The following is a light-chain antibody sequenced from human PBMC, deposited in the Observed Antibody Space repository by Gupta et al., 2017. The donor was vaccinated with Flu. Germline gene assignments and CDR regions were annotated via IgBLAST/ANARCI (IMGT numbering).Light chain of an antibody. CDR3: QSYDSFNRVGV. V-gene: IGLV6-57*01. Sequence: NFMLTQPHAVSESPSHTVTISCTRSIGSIATNYVQWYQQRPGSSPITVIYEDNQSPSEVPERFSGSIDSSSNSAALTITGLKTEDDADDFCQSYDSFNRVGVFGGGTKLTVL. CDR1: IGSIATNY. CDR2: EDN. J-gene: IGLJ3*02.